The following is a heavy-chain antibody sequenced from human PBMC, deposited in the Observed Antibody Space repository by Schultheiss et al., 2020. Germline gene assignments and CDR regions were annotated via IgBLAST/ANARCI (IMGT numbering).Heavy chain of an antibody. CDR1: GYTFTNFG. V-gene: IGHV1-18*01. CDR3: ARERASWVAVTGNWFDT. D-gene: IGHD6-19*01. Sequence: APVKVSCKSSGYTFTNFGITWVRQAPGQSLEWRGWISTDNGDTASAQSLQGRVSMSTDTSTGTAYLELRSLKSDDTAVYYCARERASWVAVTGNWFDTWGQATPVSVSA. J-gene: IGHJ5*02. CDR2: ISTDNGDT.